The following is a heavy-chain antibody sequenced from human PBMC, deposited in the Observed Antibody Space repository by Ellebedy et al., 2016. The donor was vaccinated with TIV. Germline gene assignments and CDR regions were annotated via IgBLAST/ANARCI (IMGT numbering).Heavy chain of an antibody. CDR3: ARDGDHHVDLDN. CDR1: GFTFSYYW. V-gene: IGHV3-74*01. J-gene: IGHJ4*02. Sequence: GESLKISCTASGFTFSYYWMHWVRQAPGKGLEWVSRIDSDGHTTRYADLVKGRFTISRDNAKNTLYLKMNRLIAEDTALYYCARDGDHHVDLDNWGQGTLVTVSS. D-gene: IGHD5-12*01. CDR2: IDSDGHTT.